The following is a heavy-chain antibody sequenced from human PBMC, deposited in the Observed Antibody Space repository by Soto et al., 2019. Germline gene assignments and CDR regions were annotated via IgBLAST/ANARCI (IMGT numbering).Heavy chain of an antibody. CDR2: ISGNGFST. CDR1: GFPFSNYA. V-gene: IGHV3-64*02. D-gene: IGHD1-26*01. Sequence: PGGSLSLSCAASGFPFSNYAMHWVRQAPGKGLEYVSAISGNGFSTYYGDSVRGRFIISRDNSKNTLYLQMGSLRAEDTAVYYCARGGPPTSNWFDPWGQGTLVTVSS. J-gene: IGHJ5*02. CDR3: ARGGPPTSNWFDP.